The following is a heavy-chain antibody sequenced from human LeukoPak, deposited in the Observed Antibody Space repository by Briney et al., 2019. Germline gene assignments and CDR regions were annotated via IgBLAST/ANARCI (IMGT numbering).Heavy chain of an antibody. V-gene: IGHV1-3*01. Sequence: ASVKVSCKTSGYSFTNYPMHWVREAPGQRLEWMGWINVGSGYTKYSQKFQGRVTITADESTSTAYMELSSLRSEDTAVYYCARRAGYYYDSSGYTHFDYWGQGTLVTVSS. CDR2: INVGSGYT. D-gene: IGHD3-22*01. J-gene: IGHJ4*02. CDR1: GYSFTNYP. CDR3: ARRAGYYYDSSGYTHFDY.